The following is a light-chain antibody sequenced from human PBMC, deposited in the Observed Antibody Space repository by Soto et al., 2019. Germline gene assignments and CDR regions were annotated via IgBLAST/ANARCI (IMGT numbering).Light chain of an antibody. CDR2: AAS. V-gene: IGKV1-6*01. Sequence: AIQMTQSPSSLSALVGDRVTITCRASQDIRYGLSWYQQKPGKAPKLLIYAASSLQRGVPSMFSGSGSGTDFTLTISSLQPEDFATYYCQQFRSFPITFGQGTRLEIK. CDR3: QQFRSFPIT. J-gene: IGKJ5*01. CDR1: QDIRYG.